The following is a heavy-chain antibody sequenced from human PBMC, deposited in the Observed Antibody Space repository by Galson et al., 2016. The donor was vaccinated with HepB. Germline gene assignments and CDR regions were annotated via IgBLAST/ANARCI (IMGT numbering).Heavy chain of an antibody. Sequence: YLRLSCAASGFNVSKNYMTWVRQAPGKRLEYVSVIYSGGTTYYADSVKGRFTISRDNSQNSLFLQMNTLSAEDTAVYFCVRGVYGDHGWFDYWGQGTLGTVSS. J-gene: IGHJ4*02. CDR3: VRGVYGDHGWFDY. CDR2: IYSGGTT. V-gene: IGHV3-66*02. D-gene: IGHD4-17*01. CDR1: GFNVSKNY.